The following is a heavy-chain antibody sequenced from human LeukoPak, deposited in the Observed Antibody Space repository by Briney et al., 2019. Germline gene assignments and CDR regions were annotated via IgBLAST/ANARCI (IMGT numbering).Heavy chain of an antibody. J-gene: IGHJ4*02. CDR2: IRSKAYGGTT. V-gene: IGHV3-49*04. D-gene: IGHD3-22*01. CDR1: GFTFGDYA. CDR3: TKSPLDSSGYYDYFDY. Sequence: GGSLRLSCTASGFTFGDYAMSWVRQAPGKGLEWVGFIRSKAYGGTTEYAASVKGRFPISRDDSKSIAYLQMNSLKTEDTAVYYCTKSPLDSSGYYDYFDYRGQGTLVTVSS.